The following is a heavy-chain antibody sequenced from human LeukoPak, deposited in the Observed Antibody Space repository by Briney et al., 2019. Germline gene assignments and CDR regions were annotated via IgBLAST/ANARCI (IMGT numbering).Heavy chain of an antibody. CDR2: INSDGLTT. J-gene: IGHJ4*02. CDR1: GFTFRTDW. V-gene: IGHV3-74*01. D-gene: IGHD1-26*01. CDR3: ARSGKYAFDY. Sequence: GGSLRLSCAASGFTFRTDWMHWVREAPGKGLVWASHINSDGLTTLYADSVKGRFTISRDNAKNTLYLQLNSLRAEDTAVYYCARSGKYAFDYWGQGTLVTVSS.